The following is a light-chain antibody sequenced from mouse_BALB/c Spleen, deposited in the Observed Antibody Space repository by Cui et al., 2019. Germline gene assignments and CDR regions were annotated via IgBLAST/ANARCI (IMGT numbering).Light chain of an antibody. J-gene: IGKJ4*01. CDR2: AAT. CDR1: ENIYSN. Sequence: DIQMTQSPASISVSVGETVTITCRASENIYSNLAWYQQKQGKSPQLLVYAATNLADGVPSRFSGSGSGTQYSLKINSLQSEDFGSYYCQHFWGTPLTFGSGTKLEIK. CDR3: QHFWGTPLT. V-gene: IGKV12-46*01.